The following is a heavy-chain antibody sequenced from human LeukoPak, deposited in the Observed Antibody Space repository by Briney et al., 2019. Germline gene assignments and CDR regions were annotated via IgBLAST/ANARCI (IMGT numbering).Heavy chain of an antibody. D-gene: IGHD1-7*01. Sequence: PGGSLRLSCAASGFTFSNAWMNWVRQAPGKGLEWVGRVKSKGDGGTIDYAAPVKGRFTIARDDSESMLYLQMNSLKIEDTAVYYCTTDEDWDYARKDVWGQGATVIVSS. J-gene: IGHJ6*02. CDR2: VKSKGDGGTI. CDR1: GFTFSNAW. CDR3: TTDEDWDYARKDV. V-gene: IGHV3-15*07.